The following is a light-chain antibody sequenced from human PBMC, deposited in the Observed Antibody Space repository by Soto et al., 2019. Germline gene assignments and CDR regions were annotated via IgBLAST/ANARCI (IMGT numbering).Light chain of an antibody. CDR1: QSIGNY. CDR3: QQSYSAPRT. Sequence: DIQMTQSPSSLPASVGDRISITCGASQSIGNYLSWYQQKPGKAPKLLIYGTSNLQGGVPSRFSGSGSETGFTLTISCLQPEDFATYYCQQSYSAPRTFGQGTKVDIK. V-gene: IGKV1-39*01. J-gene: IGKJ2*01. CDR2: GTS.